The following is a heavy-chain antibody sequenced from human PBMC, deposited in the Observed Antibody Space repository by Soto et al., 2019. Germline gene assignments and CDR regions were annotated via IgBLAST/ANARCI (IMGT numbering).Heavy chain of an antibody. CDR2: FDPEDGET. D-gene: IGHD6-19*01. Sequence: GASVQVSCKVSGYTLTELSMHWVRQAPGKGLEWMGGFDPEDGETIYAQKFQGRVTMTEDTSTDTAYMELSSLRSEDTAVYYCATGDSGIAVADSFDYWGQGTLVTVSS. CDR1: GYTLTELS. J-gene: IGHJ4*02. CDR3: ATGDSGIAVADSFDY. V-gene: IGHV1-24*01.